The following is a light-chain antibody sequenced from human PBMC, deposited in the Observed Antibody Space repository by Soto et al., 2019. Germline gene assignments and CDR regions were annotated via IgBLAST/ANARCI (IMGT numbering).Light chain of an antibody. CDR1: SSDVGSYNL. V-gene: IGLV2-23*02. CDR2: EVS. Sequence: QSALTQPASVSGSPGQSITISCTGTSSDVGSYNLVSWYQQHPGIAPKLMIYEVSKRPSGVSNRFSGSKSGNTASLTISGLQAEDEADYYCCSYAGSSTYVVFGGGTKLTVL. J-gene: IGLJ2*01. CDR3: CSYAGSSTYVV.